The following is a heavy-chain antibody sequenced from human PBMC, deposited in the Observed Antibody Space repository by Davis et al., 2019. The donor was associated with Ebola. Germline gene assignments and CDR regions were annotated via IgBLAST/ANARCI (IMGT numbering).Heavy chain of an antibody. J-gene: IGHJ4*02. CDR1: GFTFSGYD. CDR3: AKAKTTVTTYGDY. D-gene: IGHD4-17*01. CDR2: ISSSGFST. V-gene: IGHV3-23*01. Sequence: PGGSLRLSCAASGFTFSGYDMSWVRQAPGKGLEWVSAISSSGFSTYYADSVKGRFTISRDNSKNTLYLQMNSLRVEDTAVYYCAKAKTTVTTYGDYWGQGTLVTVSS.